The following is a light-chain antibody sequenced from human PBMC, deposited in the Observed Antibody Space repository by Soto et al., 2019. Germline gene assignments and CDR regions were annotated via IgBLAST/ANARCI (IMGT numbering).Light chain of an antibody. J-gene: IGLJ2*01. CDR3: SSYAGSNNFVV. V-gene: IGLV2-8*01. CDR2: EVS. CDR1: SSDVGGYNY. Sequence: QSALTQPPSASGSPGQSVTISCTGTSSDVGGYNYVSWYQQHPGKAPKLMIYEVSKRPTGVPDRFSGSKSGKTASLTVSGLQAEDEAGYYCSSYAGSNNFVVFGGGTQLTVL.